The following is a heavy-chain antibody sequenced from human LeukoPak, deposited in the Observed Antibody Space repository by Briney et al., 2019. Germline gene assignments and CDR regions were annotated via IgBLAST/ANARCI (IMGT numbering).Heavy chain of an antibody. CDR3: ARDYGDLPARVPYFDY. Sequence: GGPLRLSCAASGFTFSSYSMNWVRQAPGKGLEWVSYISSSSSMIYNADSVKGRSTIAGTNAKNSLYLQMKSLSDEDRAIYYCARDYGDLPARVPYFDYWGQGTLVSVFS. D-gene: IGHD4-17*01. CDR1: GFTFSSYS. V-gene: IGHV3-48*02. J-gene: IGHJ4*02. CDR2: ISSSSSMI.